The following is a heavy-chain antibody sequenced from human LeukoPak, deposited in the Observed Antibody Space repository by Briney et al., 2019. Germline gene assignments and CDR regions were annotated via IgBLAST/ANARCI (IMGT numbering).Heavy chain of an antibody. CDR3: ARGQEFDDGVFDS. V-gene: IGHV3-23*01. J-gene: IGHJ4*02. CDR2: IRSNGATA. Sequence: GSLKFSCQAPDFSSSGFPIPWFRQLPGKGLEWVWIIRSNGATASNADSVKGRFTISRDNSKNTVYLQVNSLRVEDTAIYYCARGQEFDDGVFDSWGQGTLVTVSS. CDR1: DFSSSGFP. D-gene: IGHD1-1*01.